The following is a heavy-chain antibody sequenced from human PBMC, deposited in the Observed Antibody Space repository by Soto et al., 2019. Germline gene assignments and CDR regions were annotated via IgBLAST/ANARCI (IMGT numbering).Heavy chain of an antibody. CDR3: ARDSRETRAYSYYGMEV. CDR2: IIPIFGTA. V-gene: IGHV1-69*06. J-gene: IGHJ6*01. Sequence: SVKVSCKASGCTFSSYAISWVRQAPGQGLEWMGGIIPIFGTANYAQKFQGRVTITADKSTSTAYMELSSLRSEDTAVYYCARDSRETRAYSYYGMEVWGQGTTVTVSS. CDR1: GCTFSSYA.